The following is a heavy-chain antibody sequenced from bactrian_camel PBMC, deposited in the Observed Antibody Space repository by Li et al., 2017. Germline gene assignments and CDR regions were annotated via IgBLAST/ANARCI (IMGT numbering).Heavy chain of an antibody. D-gene: IGHD3*01. CDR3: AADHNRGCMGWPTVEYDI. J-gene: IGHJ4*01. Sequence: VQLVESGGGPVQAGGSLRLSCSVSDNPYSAPCMGWFRQAAGKAREGVAGIASDGSVEVYMDSVKGRFTISRDNAKNTLYLQMNNLKADDTAMYYCAADHNRGCMGWPTVEYDITGQGTQVT. CDR2: IASDGSVE. V-gene: IGHV3-3*01. CDR1: DNPYSAPC.